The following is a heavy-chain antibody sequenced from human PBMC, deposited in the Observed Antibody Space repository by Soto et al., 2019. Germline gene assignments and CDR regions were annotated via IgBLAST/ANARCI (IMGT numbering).Heavy chain of an antibody. Sequence: GGSLRLSCAASGFTFSSYAMHWVRQAPGKGLEWVAVISYDGSNKYYADSVKGRFTISRDNSKNTLYLQMNSLRAEDTAVYYCARDRKVRGVISYYYYGMDFWGQGTTVTVSS. D-gene: IGHD3-10*01. J-gene: IGHJ6*02. CDR1: GFTFSSYA. CDR3: ARDRKVRGVISYYYYGMDF. CDR2: ISYDGSNK. V-gene: IGHV3-30-3*01.